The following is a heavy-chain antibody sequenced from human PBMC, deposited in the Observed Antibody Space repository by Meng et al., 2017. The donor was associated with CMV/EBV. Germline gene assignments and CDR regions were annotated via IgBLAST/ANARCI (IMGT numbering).Heavy chain of an antibody. CDR1: GGSISSSSYY. CDR2: IYYSGST. CDR3: ARDSAVAGVVDY. D-gene: IGHD6-19*01. V-gene: IGHV4-39*07. J-gene: IGHJ4*02. Sequence: QLRLQEPGPGLVKPSETLSLTCTVSGGSISSSSYYWGWIRQPPGKGLEWIGSIYYSGSTYYNPSLKSRVTISVDTSKNQFSLKLSSVTAADTAVYYCARDSAVAGVVDYWGQGTLVTVSS.